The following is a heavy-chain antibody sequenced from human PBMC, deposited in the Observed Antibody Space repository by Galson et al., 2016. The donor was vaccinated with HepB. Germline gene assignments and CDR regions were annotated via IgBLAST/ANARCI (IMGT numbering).Heavy chain of an antibody. CDR2: INPNTGGT. Sequence: SVKVSCKASGYTFTAYYIHWVRQAPGQGLEWMGWINPNTGGTNFAQKFQGRVTMTSDTSISTAYMELSRLTSDDTAVYYCARDGYYGSGTFYGYFDYWGQGTLVTVSS. CDR1: GYTFTAYY. D-gene: IGHD3-10*01. J-gene: IGHJ4*02. CDR3: ARDGYYGSGTFYGYFDY. V-gene: IGHV1-2*02.